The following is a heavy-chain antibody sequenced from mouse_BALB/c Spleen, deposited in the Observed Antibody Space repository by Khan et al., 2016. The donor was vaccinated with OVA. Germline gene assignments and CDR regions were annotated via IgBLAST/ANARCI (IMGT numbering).Heavy chain of an antibody. J-gene: IGHJ2*01. CDR2: ISYSGYT. CDR1: GYSITSDYA. Sequence: EVKLLESGPGLMKPPQSLSLTCTVTGYSITSDYAWNWIRQFPGNKLEWMGYISYSGYTSYNPSLKSRISVTRDTSKNQFFLQLNSVTTEDTATYFCARSVYYSGSTFYYFDFWGQGTTLTVSS. CDR3: ARSVYYSGSTFYYFDF. D-gene: IGHD1-1*01. V-gene: IGHV3-2*02.